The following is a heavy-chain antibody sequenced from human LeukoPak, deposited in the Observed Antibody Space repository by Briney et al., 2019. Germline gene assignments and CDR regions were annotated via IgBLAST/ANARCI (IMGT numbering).Heavy chain of an antibody. CDR3: TTIPGGKTKRGFDY. V-gene: IGHV3-15*01. CDR1: GFTFSNAW. D-gene: IGHD3-16*01. J-gene: IGHJ4*02. CDR2: IKSKTDGGTT. Sequence: GGSLRLSCAASGFTFSNAWMSWVRQAPGRGLEWVGRIKSKTDGGTTDYAAAVKGRFTISRDDSKNTLYLQMNSLKTEDTAVYYCTTIPGGKTKRGFDYWGQGTLVTVSS.